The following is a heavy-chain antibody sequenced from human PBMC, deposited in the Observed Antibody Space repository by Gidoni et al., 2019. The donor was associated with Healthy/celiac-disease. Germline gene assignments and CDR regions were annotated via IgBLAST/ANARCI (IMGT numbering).Heavy chain of an antibody. Sequence: QVQLQQWGAGLLKPSATLSLTCAVYGGSCSGYYWSWIRQPPGKGLEWIGELNHSGSTNYNPSLKSRVTISVDTSKNQFSLKLSSVTADTAVYYCAREEGVEDGRPFDPWGQGTLVTVSS. CDR2: LNHSGST. CDR1: GGSCSGYY. V-gene: IGHV4-34*01. J-gene: IGHJ5*02. D-gene: IGHD3-10*01. CDR3: AREEGVEDGRPFDP.